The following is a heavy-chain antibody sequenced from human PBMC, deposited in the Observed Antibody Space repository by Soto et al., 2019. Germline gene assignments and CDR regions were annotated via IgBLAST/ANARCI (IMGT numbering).Heavy chain of an antibody. D-gene: IGHD3-9*01. CDR2: VSSDGGNK. Sequence: QVQLVDSGGGVVQPGRSLRLSCVVSGFTFSDYAFHWVRQAPGKGLEWVAVVSSDGGNKYYSNSVRGRFTIARDNSKNTLYLQLNRLRVEDLGVYYCAREAQSSDWGWFDSWGQGTLVTVSS. V-gene: IGHV3-30-3*01. CDR1: GFTFSDYA. CDR3: AREAQSSDWGWFDS. J-gene: IGHJ5*01.